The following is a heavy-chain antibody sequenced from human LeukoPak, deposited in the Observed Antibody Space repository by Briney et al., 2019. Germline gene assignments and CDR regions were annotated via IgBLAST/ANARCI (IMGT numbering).Heavy chain of an antibody. V-gene: IGHV3-30*04. CDR2: ISYDGSSK. CDR1: GFTFSTYA. CDR3: AKAVGAAKPLHDAFDI. D-gene: IGHD3-10*01. J-gene: IGHJ3*02. Sequence: GGSLRLSCAASGFTFSTYAMHWVRQAPGKGLEWVAVISYDGSSKYYADSVKGRFTISRDNSKNTLYLQMNSLRAEDTAVYYCAKAVGAAKPLHDAFDIWGQGTMVTVSS.